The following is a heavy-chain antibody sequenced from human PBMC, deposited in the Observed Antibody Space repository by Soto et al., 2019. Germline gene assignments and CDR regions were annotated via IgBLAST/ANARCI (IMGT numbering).Heavy chain of an antibody. V-gene: IGHV1-69*06. J-gene: IGHJ5*02. Sequence: SVKVSCKASGGTFSSYAISWVRQAPGQGLEWMGGIIPIFGTANYAQKFQGRVTITADKSTSTAYMELSSLRSEDTAVYYCARDAYVRGVIITWGQGTLVTVSS. D-gene: IGHD3-10*02. CDR2: IIPIFGTA. CDR3: ARDAYVRGVIIT. CDR1: GGTFSSYA.